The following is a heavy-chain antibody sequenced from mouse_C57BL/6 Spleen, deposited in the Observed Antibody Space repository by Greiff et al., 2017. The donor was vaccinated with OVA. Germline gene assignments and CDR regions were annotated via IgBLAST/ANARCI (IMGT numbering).Heavy chain of an antibody. D-gene: IGHD2-3*01. CDR3: ARSREMIPYFDY. J-gene: IGHJ2*01. CDR1: GYTFTSYW. Sequence: QVQLQQPGPELVKPGASVKLSCKASGYTFTSYWMHWVKQRPGQGLEWIGNINPSNGGTNYNEKFKSKATLTVDKSSSTAYMQLSSLTSEDSAVYYCARSREMIPYFDYWGQGTTLTVSS. CDR2: INPSNGGT. V-gene: IGHV1-53*01.